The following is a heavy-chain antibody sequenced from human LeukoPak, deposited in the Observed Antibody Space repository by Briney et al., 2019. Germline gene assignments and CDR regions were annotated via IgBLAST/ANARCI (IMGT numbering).Heavy chain of an antibody. V-gene: IGHV3-30-3*01. J-gene: IGHJ4*02. CDR2: ISYDGSNN. D-gene: IGHD3-10*01. Sequence: PGGSLRLSCAASGFTFSSYAMHWVRQAPGKGLEWVAVISYDGSNNYYADSVKGRFTISRDNSKNTLYLQMNSLRAEDTAVYYCARDFFYGSGSPLDYWGQGTLVTVSS. CDR3: ARDFFYGSGSPLDY. CDR1: GFTFSSYA.